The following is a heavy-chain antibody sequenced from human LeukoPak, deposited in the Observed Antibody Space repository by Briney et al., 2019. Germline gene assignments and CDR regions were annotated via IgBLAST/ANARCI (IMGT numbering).Heavy chain of an antibody. CDR2: MNPNSGNT. V-gene: IGHV1-8*03. J-gene: IGHJ3*02. D-gene: IGHD3-10*01. Sequence: ASVKVSCKASGYTFTSYDINWVRQATGQGLEWMGWMNPNSGNTGYAQKFQGRVTITRNTSISTAYMELSSLRSEDTAVYYCAREKGYYGSGSYYTPGGNAFDIWGQGTMVTVSS. CDR3: AREKGYYGSGSYYTPGGNAFDI. CDR1: GYTFTSYD.